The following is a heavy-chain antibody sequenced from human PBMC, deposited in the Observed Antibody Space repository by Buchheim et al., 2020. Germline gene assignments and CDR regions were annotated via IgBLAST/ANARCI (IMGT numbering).Heavy chain of an antibody. V-gene: IGHV3-30*18. CDR2: ISYDGSNK. CDR3: AKAAAYCGGDCYSIDY. D-gene: IGHD2-21*02. J-gene: IGHJ4*02. CDR1: GFTFSSYG. Sequence: QVQLVESGGGVVQPGRSLRLSCAASGFTFSSYGMHWVRQAPGKGLEWVAVISYDGSNKYYADSVKGRFTISRDNSKNTLYLQMNSLRAEDTAVYYCAKAAAYCGGDCYSIDYWGQGTL.